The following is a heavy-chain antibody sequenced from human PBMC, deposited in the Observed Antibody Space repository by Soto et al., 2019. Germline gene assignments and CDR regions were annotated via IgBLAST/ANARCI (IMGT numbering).Heavy chain of an antibody. D-gene: IGHD2-8*02. CDR1: GASISSGGYY. V-gene: IGHV4-39*07. CDR2: INHSGST. J-gene: IGHJ4*02. Sequence: SETLSLTCTVSGASISSGGYYWCWIRQPPGTGLEWIGEINHSGSTNYNPSLKSRVTISVDTSKNQFSLKLTSVTAADTAVYYCARDKITGLFDYWGQGTLVTVSS. CDR3: ARDKITGLFDY.